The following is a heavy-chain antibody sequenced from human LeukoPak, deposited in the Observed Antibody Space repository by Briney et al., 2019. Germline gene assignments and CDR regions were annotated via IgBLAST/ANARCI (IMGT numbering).Heavy chain of an antibody. CDR1: GGSISSGSYY. CDR3: VRMLYANTVDHHFEY. J-gene: IGHJ4*02. CDR2: IYHSGST. V-gene: IGHV4-39*07. D-gene: IGHD2-8*01. Sequence: SETLSLTCTVSGGSISSGSYYWGWIRQPPGKGLEWIGSIYHSGSTHYNPSLKSRVTISVDTSKNQFSLKLSSVTAADTAVYYCVRMLYANTVDHHFEYWGQGTLVTVSS.